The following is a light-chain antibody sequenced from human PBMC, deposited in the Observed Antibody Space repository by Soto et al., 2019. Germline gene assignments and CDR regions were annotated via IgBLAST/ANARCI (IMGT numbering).Light chain of an antibody. V-gene: IGKV3-11*01. Sequence: EIVMTQSPATLSVSPGERATLSCRASQSVSSNLAWYQQKPGQAPRLLIYDASNRATGIPARFSGSGSGTDFTLTISSLEPEDFAVYYCQQRGTFGQGTKVDIK. CDR1: QSVSSN. CDR2: DAS. CDR3: QQRGT. J-gene: IGKJ1*01.